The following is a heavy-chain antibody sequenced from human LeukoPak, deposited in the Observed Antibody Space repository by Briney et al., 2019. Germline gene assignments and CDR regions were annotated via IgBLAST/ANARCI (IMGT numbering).Heavy chain of an antibody. CDR3: ARDRGYSGYDYYYYYYMDV. V-gene: IGHV1-18*01. Sequence: ASVKVSCKASGYTFTSYGISWVRQAPGQGLEWMGWISAYNGNTNYAQKLQGRVTMTTDTSTSTAYMELRSLRSDDTAVYYCARDRGYSGYDYYYYYYMDVWGKGTTVTVSS. CDR2: ISAYNGNT. D-gene: IGHD5-12*01. J-gene: IGHJ6*03. CDR1: GYTFTSYG.